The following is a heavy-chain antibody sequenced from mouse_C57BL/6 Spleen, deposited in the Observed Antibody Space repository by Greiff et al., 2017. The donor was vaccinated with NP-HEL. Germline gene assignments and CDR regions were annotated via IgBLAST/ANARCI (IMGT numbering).Heavy chain of an antibody. CDR3: THSTAFAY. D-gene: IGHD4-1*02. J-gene: IGHJ3*01. CDR1: GFTFSNYW. CDR2: IRLKSDNYAT. V-gene: IGHV6-3*01. Sequence: EVQLQESGGGLVQPGGSMKLSCAASGFTFSNYWMNWVRQSPEKGLEWVAQIRLKSDNYATHYAESVKGRFTISRDDSKSSVYLQMNNLRAEDTGIYYCTHSTAFAYWGQGTLVTVSA.